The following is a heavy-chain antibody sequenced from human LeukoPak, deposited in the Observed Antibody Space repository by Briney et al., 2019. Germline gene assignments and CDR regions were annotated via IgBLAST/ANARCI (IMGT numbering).Heavy chain of an antibody. CDR3: ARDLIVPDAMTGSGSYSTYY. CDR1: GYTFTGYY. Sequence: GASVKVSCKASGYTFTGYYMHWVRQAHGQGLEWMGWIGAYNGNTNYAQKLQGRVTMTTDTSTSTAYMELRSLRSDDTAVYYCARDLIVPDAMTGSGSYSTYYWGQGTLATVSS. D-gene: IGHD3-10*01. J-gene: IGHJ4*02. V-gene: IGHV1-18*04. CDR2: IGAYNGNT.